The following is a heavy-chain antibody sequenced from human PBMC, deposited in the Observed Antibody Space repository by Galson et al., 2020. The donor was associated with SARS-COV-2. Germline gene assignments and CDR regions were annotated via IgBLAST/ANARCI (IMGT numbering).Heavy chain of an antibody. CDR3: AKDIKSWYSSSWYSSFFDY. J-gene: IGHJ4*02. Sequence: GGSLRLSCAASGFTFDDYTMHWVPQAPGKGLEWVSLISRDGGSTYYADSVKGRFTISRDNSKNSLYLQMNSLRTEDTALYYCAKDIKSWYSSSWYSSFFDYWGQGTLVTVSS. CDR2: ISRDGGST. CDR1: GFTFDDYT. D-gene: IGHD6-13*01. V-gene: IGHV3-43*01.